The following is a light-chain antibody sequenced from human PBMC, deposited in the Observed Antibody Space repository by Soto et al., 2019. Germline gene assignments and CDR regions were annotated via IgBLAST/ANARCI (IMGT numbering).Light chain of an antibody. Sequence: EIVLTQSPGTLSLSPGERVTLSCRASQSVRSSYLAWYQHKPGQAPRLLIYGASSRATGIPDRFSGSGSGTDFTLTISRLEPEDFAVYYCQQYRRSPYTFGQGTKLEIK. CDR1: QSVRSSY. CDR3: QQYRRSPYT. V-gene: IGKV3-20*01. CDR2: GAS. J-gene: IGKJ2*01.